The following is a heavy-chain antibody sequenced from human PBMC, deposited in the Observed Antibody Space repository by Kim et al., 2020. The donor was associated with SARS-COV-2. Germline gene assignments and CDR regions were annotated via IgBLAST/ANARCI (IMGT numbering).Heavy chain of an antibody. CDR3: ARDAYGGNPVNDAFDI. V-gene: IGHV4-34*01. Sequence: SETLSLTCAVYGGSFSGYYWSWIRQPPGKGLEWIGEINHSGSTNYNPSLKSRVTISVDTSKNQFSLKLSSVTAADTAVYYCARDAYGGNPVNDAFDIWGQGTMVTVSS. CDR2: INHSGST. J-gene: IGHJ3*02. CDR1: GGSFSGYY. D-gene: IGHD2-15*01.